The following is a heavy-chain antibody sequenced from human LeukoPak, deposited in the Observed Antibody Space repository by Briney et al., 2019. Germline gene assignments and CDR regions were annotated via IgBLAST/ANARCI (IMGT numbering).Heavy chain of an antibody. Sequence: GASVKVSCKASGGTFSSYAISWVRQAPGQGLEWMGGIIPIFGTANYAQKFQGRVTITADESTSTAYMELSSLRSEDTAVYYCATRLDSSGYYYFDYWGQGTLVTVSS. V-gene: IGHV1-69*13. CDR3: ATRLDSSGYYYFDY. D-gene: IGHD3-22*01. J-gene: IGHJ4*02. CDR2: IIPIFGTA. CDR1: GGTFSSYA.